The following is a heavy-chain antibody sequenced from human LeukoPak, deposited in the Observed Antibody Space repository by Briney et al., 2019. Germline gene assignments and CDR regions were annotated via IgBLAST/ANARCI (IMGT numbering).Heavy chain of an antibody. D-gene: IGHD3-16*01. CDR2: IYYSGST. CDR1: GGSISSGDYY. V-gene: IGHV4-30-4*01. Sequence: PSETLSLTCTVSGGSISSGDYYWSWIRQPPGKGLEWIGYIYYSGSTYYNPSLKSRVTISVDTSKNQFSLKLSSVTVAGTAVYYCAREAGGDYVDYRGQGTLVTVSS. J-gene: IGHJ4*02. CDR3: AREAGGDYVDY.